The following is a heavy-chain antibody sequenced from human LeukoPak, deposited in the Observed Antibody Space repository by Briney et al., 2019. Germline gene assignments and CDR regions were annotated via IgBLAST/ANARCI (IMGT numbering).Heavy chain of an antibody. CDR3: ARPRSGGFFWGFDS. Sequence: PGGSLRLSCAASGFTFSSYGMHWVRQAPGKGLEWVAYISSGSGTIYYAESVKGRFTISRDNAKNSLYLQMNSLRADDSSVYYCARPRSGGFFWGFDSWGQGTLVTVSS. V-gene: IGHV3-48*01. CDR1: GFTFSSYG. J-gene: IGHJ4*02. D-gene: IGHD3-16*01. CDR2: ISSGSGTI.